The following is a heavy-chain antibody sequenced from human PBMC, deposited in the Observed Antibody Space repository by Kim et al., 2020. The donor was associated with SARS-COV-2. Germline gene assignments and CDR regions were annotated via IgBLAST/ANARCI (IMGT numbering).Heavy chain of an antibody. CDR2: IRSKANSYAT. CDR3: TSHSPAGGSYRSEVDY. V-gene: IGHV3-73*01. CDR1: GFTFSGSA. J-gene: IGHJ4*02. D-gene: IGHD1-26*01. Sequence: GGSLRLSCAASGFTFSGSAMHWVRQASGKGLEWVGRIRSKANSYATAYAASVKGRFTISRDDSKNTAYLQMNSLKTEDTAVYYCTSHSPAGGSYRSEVDYWGQGTLVTVSS.